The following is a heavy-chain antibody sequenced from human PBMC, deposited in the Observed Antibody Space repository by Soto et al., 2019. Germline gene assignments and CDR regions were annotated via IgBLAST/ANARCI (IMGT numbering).Heavy chain of an antibody. CDR3: ARESEDLTSNFDY. CDR1: GFTFSSYA. CDR2: ISGSGGST. J-gene: IGHJ4*02. Sequence: GGSLRLSCAASGFTFSSYAMSWVRQAPGKGLEWVSAISGSGGSTYYADSVKGRFTISRDNAKNSLYLEMNSLRAEDTAVYYCARESEDLTSNFDYWGQGTLVTVSS. V-gene: IGHV3-23*01.